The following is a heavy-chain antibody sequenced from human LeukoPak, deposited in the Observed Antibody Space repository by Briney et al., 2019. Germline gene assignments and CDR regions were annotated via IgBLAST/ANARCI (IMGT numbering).Heavy chain of an antibody. CDR3: ARRRYYDGSGYLE. CDR1: GYSISSGYY. CDR2: IYYSGRT. D-gene: IGHD3-22*01. Sequence: PSETLSLTCAVSGYSISSGYYWGWIRQPPGEGLEWIGTIYYSGRTYYSPSLKSRVTLSVDTSSNQFSLNLRSVTAADTAVYYCARRRYYDGSGYLEWGQGTLLSVSS. J-gene: IGHJ1*01. V-gene: IGHV4-38-2*01.